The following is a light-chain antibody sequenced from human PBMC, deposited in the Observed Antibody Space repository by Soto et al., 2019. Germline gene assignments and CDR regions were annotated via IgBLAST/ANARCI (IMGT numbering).Light chain of an antibody. CDR2: EVN. V-gene: IGLV2-14*01. CDR3: TSYTSNNNLNLL. Sequence: QSVLTQPASLSGSPGQSITISCTGTSSDVGGYKYVSWYQQHPGKAPKLMIYEVNYRPSGVSNRFSGSKSGNTAALTISGLQAEDEADYVCTSYTSNNNLNLLFGEGTKLTVL. CDR1: SSDVGGYKY. J-gene: IGLJ2*01.